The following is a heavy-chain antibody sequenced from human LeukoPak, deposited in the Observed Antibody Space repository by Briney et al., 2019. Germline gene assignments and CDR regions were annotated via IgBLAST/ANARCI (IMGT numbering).Heavy chain of an antibody. V-gene: IGHV1-69*05. CDR2: IIPIFGTA. Sequence: ASVKVSCKASGGTFSSYAISWARQAPGQGLEWMGGIIPIFGTANYAQKFQGRVTITTDESTNTAYMELSSLRSEDTAVYYCASDGTYQPPRYWGQGTLVTVSS. CDR1: GGTFSSYA. CDR3: ASDGTYQPPRY. D-gene: IGHD1-26*01. J-gene: IGHJ4*02.